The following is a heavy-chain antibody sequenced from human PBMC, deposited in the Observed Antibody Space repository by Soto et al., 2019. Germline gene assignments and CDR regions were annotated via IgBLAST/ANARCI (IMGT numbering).Heavy chain of an antibody. CDR2: ISSSSSNI. J-gene: IGHJ6*02. Sequence: PGGSLRLSCAASGFTFSSYSMNWVRQAPGKGLEWVSSISSSSSNIYYADSVKGRFTISRDNAKNSLYLQMNSLRAEDTAVYYCARDSGLKAAAGKYYYYGMDVWGQGTTVTVSS. CDR3: ARDSGLKAAAGKYYYYGMDV. D-gene: IGHD6-13*01. V-gene: IGHV3-21*01. CDR1: GFTFSSYS.